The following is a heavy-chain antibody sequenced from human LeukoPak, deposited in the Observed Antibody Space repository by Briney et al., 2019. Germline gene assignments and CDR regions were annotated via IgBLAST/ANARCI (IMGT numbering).Heavy chain of an antibody. CDR2: ISWNSGSI. D-gene: IGHD6-6*01. CDR1: GFTFDDYA. J-gene: IGHJ4*02. V-gene: IGHV3-9*01. Sequence: GRSLRLSCAASGFTFDDYAMHWVRQAPGKGLEWVSGISWNSGSIGYADSVKGRFTISRDNAKNSLYLQMNSLRAADTALYYCATGIGSSSSAYDYWGQGTLVTVSS. CDR3: ATGIGSSSSAYDY.